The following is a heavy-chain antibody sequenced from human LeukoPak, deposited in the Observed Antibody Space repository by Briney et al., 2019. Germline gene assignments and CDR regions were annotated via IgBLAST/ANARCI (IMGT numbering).Heavy chain of an antibody. CDR1: GFSFDDYA. CDR2: ISWNSGSI. J-gene: IGHJ4*02. Sequence: PGRSLRLSCAASGFSFDDYAMHWVRQAPGKGLEWVSGISWNSGSIDYADSVKGRFSISRDNAKKSLFLEMNSLRVEDTALYYCAKDRIAVAGRGFDYWGQGTLVTVSS. V-gene: IGHV3-9*01. CDR3: AKDRIAVAGRGFDY. D-gene: IGHD6-19*01.